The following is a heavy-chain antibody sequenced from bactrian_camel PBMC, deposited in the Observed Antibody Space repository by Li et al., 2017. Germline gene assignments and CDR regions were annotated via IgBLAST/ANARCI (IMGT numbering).Heavy chain of an antibody. CDR3: AADRGTMHSVYAGLVELNY. J-gene: IGHJ4*01. CDR1: GYTYSPYC. V-gene: IGHV3S55*01. D-gene: IGHD4*01. Sequence: HVQLVESGGGSVQAGGSLRLSCTFSGYTYSPYCLGWFRQAAGKEREVVASIGNPGTTAYADSAKGRFIISKDNAKDTLYLQMNSLKPEDTAVYYCAADRGTMHSVYAGLVELNYWGQGTQVTVS. CDR2: IGNPGTT.